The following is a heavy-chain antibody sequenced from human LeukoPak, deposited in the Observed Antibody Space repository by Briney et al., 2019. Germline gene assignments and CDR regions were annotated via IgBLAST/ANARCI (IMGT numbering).Heavy chain of an antibody. CDR2: INPSDGST. CDR1: GYTFTNCY. V-gene: IGHV1-46*01. Sequence: ASVKVSCKASGYTFTNCYLHWVRQAPGQGLEWMGIINPSDGSTSYAQKFQGRVTMTRDTSTSTVYMELSSLRSEDTAVYYCARDKYSRSWLFDYRGQGTLVTVSS. D-gene: IGHD6-13*01. J-gene: IGHJ4*02. CDR3: ARDKYSRSWLFDY.